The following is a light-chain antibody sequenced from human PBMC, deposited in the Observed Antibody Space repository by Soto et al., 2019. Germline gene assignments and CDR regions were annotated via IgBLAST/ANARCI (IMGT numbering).Light chain of an antibody. J-gene: IGLJ3*02. Sequence: QSVLTQPASVSGSPGQSITISCTGTSTDIGTYSRVSWYLQYPGKAPKLMIYDVTKRPSGVSNRFSGSRSGSTASLTISGLQAEDEANYYCSSYTSSTTWVFGGGTKLTVL. CDR3: SSYTSSTTWV. V-gene: IGLV2-23*02. CDR1: STDIGTYSR. CDR2: DVT.